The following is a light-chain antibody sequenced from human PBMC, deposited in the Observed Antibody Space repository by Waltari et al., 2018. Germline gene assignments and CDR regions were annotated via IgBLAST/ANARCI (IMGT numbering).Light chain of an antibody. CDR1: SSDVGGYDY. J-gene: IGLJ2*01. CDR2: DVN. V-gene: IGLV2-14*03. Sequence: QSALTQPASVSGSPGQSITISCTGTSSDVGGYDYVSWYQQHPNKAPRLLIYDVNNRASGVSDLFSGSKSGNTDSLTISGLQAEDDADYYCSSYTSRNTLLFGGGTKVTAL. CDR3: SSYTSRNTLL.